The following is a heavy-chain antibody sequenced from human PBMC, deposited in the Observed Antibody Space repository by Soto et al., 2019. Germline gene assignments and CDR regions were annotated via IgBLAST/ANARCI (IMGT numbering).Heavy chain of an antibody. J-gene: IGHJ6*02. V-gene: IGHV1-69*13. CDR1: GGTFSSYV. D-gene: IGHD5-18*01. CDR2: IIPIFGTA. CDR3: ANGEMVTNNYYYFGMHL. Sequence: SVKVSCKASGGTFSSYVISWVRQAPGQGLEWMGGIIPIFGTANYAQKFQGRVTITADESTSTAYMELSSLRSEDTAPYYCANGEMVTNNYYYFGMHLWRQSTSVTVSS.